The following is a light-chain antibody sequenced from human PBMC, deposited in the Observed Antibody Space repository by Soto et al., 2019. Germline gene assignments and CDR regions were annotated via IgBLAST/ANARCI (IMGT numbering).Light chain of an antibody. V-gene: IGKV1-16*01. CDR2: ATS. Sequence: DIQITQSPSSLSSSVGDRVTITCLASQVIRDYLAWFQQKPGKAPKSLIYATSSLRSGAPSRFSGSGSGTESTLTINSLQPEDFATYYCQQYSVYPPTFGQGTKVDIK. J-gene: IGKJ1*01. CDR1: QVIRDY. CDR3: QQYSVYPPT.